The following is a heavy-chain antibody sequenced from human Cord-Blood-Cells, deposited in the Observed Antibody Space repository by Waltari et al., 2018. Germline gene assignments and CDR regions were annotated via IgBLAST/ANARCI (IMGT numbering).Heavy chain of an antibody. CDR2: XXHNXXXT. CDR1: GYTFTSHD. V-gene: IGHV1-8*01. J-gene: IGHJ5*02. Sequence: QVQPXQSGAEVKKPGASVKVSCKASGYTFTSHDINWVRQATGKGLEXMGXXXHNXXXTGXXQRXXXRVXXXRNXXISXXXMELXGLRSEDTAVXYCAGGGYCSSTXCXWFXPXGQGTLVTVSS. D-gene: IGHD2-2*01. CDR3: AGGGYCSSTXCXWFXP.